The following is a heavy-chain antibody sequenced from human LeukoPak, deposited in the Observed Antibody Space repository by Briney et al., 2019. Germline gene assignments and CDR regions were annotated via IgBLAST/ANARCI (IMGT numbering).Heavy chain of an antibody. CDR2: IYYSGST. J-gene: IGHJ4*02. CDR1: GCSISSGGYY. CDR3: ARDAQLSGSGSYGPFDY. Sequence: TSETLSLTCTVSGCSISSGGYYWSWIRQHPGKGLEWIGYIYYSGSTYYNPSLKSRVTISVDTSKNQFSLKLSSVTAADTAVYYCARDAQLSGSGSYGPFDYWGQGTLVTVSS. V-gene: IGHV4-31*03. D-gene: IGHD3-10*01.